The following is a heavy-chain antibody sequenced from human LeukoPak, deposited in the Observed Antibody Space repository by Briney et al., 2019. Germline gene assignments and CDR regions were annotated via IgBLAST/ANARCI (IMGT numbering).Heavy chain of an antibody. CDR2: ISAYNGNT. CDR3: ARGLGEGYYYYYMDV. CDR1: GYTFTSYG. Sequence: ASVKVSCKASGYTFTSYGISWVRQAPGQGLEWMGWISAYNGNTNYAQKLQGRVTMTRDTSISTAYMELSSLRSEDTAVYYCARGLGEGYYYYYMDVWGKGTTVTVSS. D-gene: IGHD7-27*01. V-gene: IGHV1-18*01. J-gene: IGHJ6*03.